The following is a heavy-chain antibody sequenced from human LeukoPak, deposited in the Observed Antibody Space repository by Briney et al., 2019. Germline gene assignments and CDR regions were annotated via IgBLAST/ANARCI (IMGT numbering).Heavy chain of an antibody. CDR2: ISSSGTTM. Sequence: GGALRLSCATSGFTFSDYYMSWIRQAPGRGLEWVSYISSSGTTMYFADSVKGRFTISRDNARKSLYLQMNSLSAEDTAVYYCARLRLQYFDYWGQGNLVTVST. CDR3: ARLRLQYFDY. D-gene: IGHD3-9*01. J-gene: IGHJ4*02. CDR1: GFTFSDYY. V-gene: IGHV3-11*01.